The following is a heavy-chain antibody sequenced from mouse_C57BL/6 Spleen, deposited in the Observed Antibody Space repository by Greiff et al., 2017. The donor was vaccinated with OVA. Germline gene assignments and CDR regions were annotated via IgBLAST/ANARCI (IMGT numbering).Heavy chain of an antibody. CDR3: ATYSNYVGYAMDY. CDR1: GFTFSDYG. V-gene: IGHV5-17*01. J-gene: IGHJ4*01. D-gene: IGHD2-5*01. Sequence: EVKLMESGGGLVKPGGSLKLSCAASGFTFSDYGMHWVRQAPEKGLEWVAYISSGSSTIYYADTVKGRFTISRDNAKYTLFLQMTSRRSEDTAMYYCATYSNYVGYAMDYWGQGTSVTVSS. CDR2: ISSGSSTI.